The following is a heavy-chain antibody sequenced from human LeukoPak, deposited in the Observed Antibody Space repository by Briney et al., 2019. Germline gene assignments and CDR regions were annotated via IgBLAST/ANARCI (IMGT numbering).Heavy chain of an antibody. J-gene: IGHJ5*02. CDR2: ISGSSSYI. CDR3: ARGRFLEWLSLMWFDP. D-gene: IGHD3-3*01. CDR1: GFTFISYT. Sequence: GGSLRLSCAASGFTFISYTISWVRQAPGKGLEWVSSISGSSSYIYYADSVKGRFTISRDNAKNSLYLQMNSLRAEDTAVYYCARGRFLEWLSLMWFDPWGQGTLVTVSS. V-gene: IGHV3-21*04.